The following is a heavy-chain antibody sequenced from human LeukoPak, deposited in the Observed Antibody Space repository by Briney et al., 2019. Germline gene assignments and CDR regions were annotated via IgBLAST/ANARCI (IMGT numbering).Heavy chain of an antibody. D-gene: IGHD4-17*01. V-gene: IGHV3-30*18. CDR2: ISNDGSNK. CDR1: GFTFSNYG. CDR3: AKDRSKLYGDSFDY. Sequence: GGSLRLSCAGSGFTFSNYGMHWVRQAPGKGLEWVAVISNDGSNKYYADSVKGRFTISRDKAKSTVYLQMNSLRAEDTAVYYCAKDRSKLYGDSFDYWGQGTLVTVSS. J-gene: IGHJ4*02.